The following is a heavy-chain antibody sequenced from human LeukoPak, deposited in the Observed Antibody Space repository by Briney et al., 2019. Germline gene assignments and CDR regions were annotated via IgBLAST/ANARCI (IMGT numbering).Heavy chain of an antibody. Sequence: SETLSLTCTVSDDSNTMQYWLWLPQPPGRALEWCGYLYHSESNHFNLSLNCRLHISRDTSKHLFPLTVRSVTAADTAVYFCARGRVSSSTWYSTHYYYFYMDVWGKGTTVTVSS. CDR3: ARGRVSSSTWYSTHYYYFYMDV. D-gene: IGHD1-1*01. J-gene: IGHJ6*03. V-gene: IGHV4-59*11. CDR2: LYHSESN. CDR1: DDSNTMQY.